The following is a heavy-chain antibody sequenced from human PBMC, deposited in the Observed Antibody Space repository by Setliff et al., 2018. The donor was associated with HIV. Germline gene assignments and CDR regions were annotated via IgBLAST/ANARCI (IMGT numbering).Heavy chain of an antibody. CDR3: ARYVGYCTATSCQTGFDY. V-gene: IGHV1-18*01. Sequence: ASENVSCKASPNSFLNHGISWVRQAPGQWLEWMGWISVHNDNSNYAQRFRDRVTMTTDIPTSTAYMELRGLRSDDTAVYYCARYVGYCTATSCQTGFDYWGKGTMVTVSS. CDR2: ISVHNDNS. D-gene: IGHD2-8*02. CDR1: PNSFLNHG. J-gene: IGHJ4*02.